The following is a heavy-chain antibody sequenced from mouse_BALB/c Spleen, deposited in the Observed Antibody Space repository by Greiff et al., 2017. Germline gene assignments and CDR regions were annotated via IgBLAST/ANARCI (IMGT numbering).Heavy chain of an antibody. CDR2: ISYSGST. D-gene: IGHD4-1*01. V-gene: IGHV3-2*02. CDR1: GYSITSDYA. Sequence: QSGPGLVKPSQSLSLTCTVTGYSITSDYAWNWIRQFPGNKLEWMGYISYSGSTSYNPSLKSRISITRDTSKNQFFLQLNSVTTEDTATYYCARLGEDYFDYWGQGTTLTVSS. CDR3: ARLGEDYFDY. J-gene: IGHJ2*01.